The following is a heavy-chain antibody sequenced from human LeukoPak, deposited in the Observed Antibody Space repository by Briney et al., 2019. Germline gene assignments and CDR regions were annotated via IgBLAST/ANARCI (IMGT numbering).Heavy chain of an antibody. CDR1: GGSISSSSSYY. Sequence: SETLSLTCTVSGGSISSSSSYYWAWIRQPSGKGLEWIGTMSNTGRTYYNPSLKSRVTISGDTSKNQFSLKVISVTAADTAVFYCARRSQTTAGRGIDYWGQGTLVTVSS. J-gene: IGHJ4*02. V-gene: IGHV4-39*01. CDR2: MSNTGRT. CDR3: ARRSQTTAGRGIDY. D-gene: IGHD6-13*01.